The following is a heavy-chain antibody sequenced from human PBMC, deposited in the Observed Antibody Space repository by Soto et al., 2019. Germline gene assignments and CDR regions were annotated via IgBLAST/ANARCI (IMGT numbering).Heavy chain of an antibody. D-gene: IGHD3-9*01. CDR2: IDPSDSYT. J-gene: IGHJ6*02. CDR3: ARLAGDFDWLLVDYYYYGMDV. Sequence: PGESLKISCKGSGYSFTSYWISWVRQMPGKGLEWMGRIDPSDSYTNYSPSFQGHVTISADKSISTAYLQWSSLKASDTAMYYCARLAGDFDWLLVDYYYYGMDVWGQGTTVTVSS. V-gene: IGHV5-10-1*01. CDR1: GYSFTSYW.